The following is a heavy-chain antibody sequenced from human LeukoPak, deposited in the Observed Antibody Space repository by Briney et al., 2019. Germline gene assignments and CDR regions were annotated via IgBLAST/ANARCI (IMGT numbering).Heavy chain of an antibody. V-gene: IGHV4-34*01. CDR3: ARDKREFQVLFRKYYDSMDV. Sequence: PSETLSLTCAVYGGSFSGYYWSWIRQPPGKGLEWIGEINHSGSTNYNPSLKSRVTISVDTSKNQFSLKLSSVTAADTAVYYCARDKREFQVLFRKYYDSMDVWGKGTTVIVSS. CDR2: INHSGST. D-gene: IGHD3-10*01. CDR1: GGSFSGYY. J-gene: IGHJ6*03.